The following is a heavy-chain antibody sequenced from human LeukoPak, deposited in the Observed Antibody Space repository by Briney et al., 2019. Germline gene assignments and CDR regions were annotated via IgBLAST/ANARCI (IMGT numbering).Heavy chain of an antibody. J-gene: IGHJ6*03. CDR1: GYTFTSYD. CDR2: MNPNSGNT. V-gene: IGHV1-8*01. D-gene: IGHD6-19*01. CDR3: ARRIAVAGTDYYYYMDV. Sequence: ASVKVSCKASGYTFTSYDINWVRQATGQGLEWMGWMNPNSGNTGYAQKFQGRVTMTRNTSISTAYMELSSLRSEDTAVYYCARRIAVAGTDYYYYMDVWGKGTTVTVPS.